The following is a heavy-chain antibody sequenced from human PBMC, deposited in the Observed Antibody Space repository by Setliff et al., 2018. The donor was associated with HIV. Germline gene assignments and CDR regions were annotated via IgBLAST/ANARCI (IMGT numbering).Heavy chain of an antibody. J-gene: IGHJ4*02. V-gene: IGHV5-51*01. CDR1: GYSFTNFW. D-gene: IGHD5-12*01. CDR2: IYAANSDI. CDR3: ARHYVRDGYNPFDY. Sequence: GESLKISCKGSGYSFTNFWIGWVRQMPGKGLEWMGIIYAANSDIRYSPSFQGQVTISADKSISTAYLQWRSLKASDTAMYYCARHYVRDGYNPFDYWGQGTLVTVSS.